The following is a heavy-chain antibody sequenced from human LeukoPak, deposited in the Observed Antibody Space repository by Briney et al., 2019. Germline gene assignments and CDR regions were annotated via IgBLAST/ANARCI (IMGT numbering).Heavy chain of an antibody. J-gene: IGHJ6*02. CDR2: ISGSGGST. CDR1: GGTFSSYA. Sequence: ASVKVSCKASGGTFSSYAMSWVRQAPGKGLEWVSAISGSGGSTYYADSVKGRFTISRDNSKNTLYLQMNSLRAEDTAVYYCAKTAPGTTAPSSYYYGMDVWGQGTTVTVSS. V-gene: IGHV3-23*01. CDR3: AKTAPGTTAPSSYYYGMDV. D-gene: IGHD1-7*01.